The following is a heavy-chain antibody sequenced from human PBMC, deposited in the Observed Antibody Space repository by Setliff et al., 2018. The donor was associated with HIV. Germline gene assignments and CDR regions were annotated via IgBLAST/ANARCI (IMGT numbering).Heavy chain of an antibody. Sequence: PSETLSLTCTVSGASIRGFYWTWVRQSPGKGLEWIGHIFYNGDTTYNPSLKSRLTMSVDTSNRQFSLKLTSVTAADGAVYYCARQVSIPGVAVTPLDYWGQGSLVPSPQ. D-gene: IGHD6-19*01. CDR3: ARQVSIPGVAVTPLDY. J-gene: IGHJ4*02. CDR1: GASIRGFY. CDR2: IFYNGDT. V-gene: IGHV4-59*08.